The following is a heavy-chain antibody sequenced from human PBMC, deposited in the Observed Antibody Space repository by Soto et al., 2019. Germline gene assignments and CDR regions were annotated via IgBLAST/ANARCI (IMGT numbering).Heavy chain of an antibody. CDR1: GDSTSSGDCY. D-gene: IGHD4-17*01. CDR3: SAHGDYAFWY. J-gene: IGHJ4*02. Sequence: PSETLSLTCTVSGDSTSSGDCYWSWVRQSPGKGLEWIGCIYYSGTTYYNPSLETRLTMSVDTSKNQFSLKLSSVTAADTAVYYCSAHGDYAFWYWGQGTLVTAPQ. V-gene: IGHV4-30-4*01. CDR2: IYYSGTT.